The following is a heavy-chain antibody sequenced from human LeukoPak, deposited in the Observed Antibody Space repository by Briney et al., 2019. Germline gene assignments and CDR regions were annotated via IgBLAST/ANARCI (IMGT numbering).Heavy chain of an antibody. V-gene: IGHV3-7*03. CDR3: ARGGGLDV. CDR2: INHNGNVN. Sequence: GGSLRLSCAASGFTFSSYWMNWARQAPGKGLEWVASINHNGNVNYYVDPVKGRFIISRDNAKNSLYLQMSNLRAEDTAVYFCARGGGLDVWGQGATVTVSS. J-gene: IGHJ6*02. D-gene: IGHD3-16*01. CDR1: GFTFSSYW.